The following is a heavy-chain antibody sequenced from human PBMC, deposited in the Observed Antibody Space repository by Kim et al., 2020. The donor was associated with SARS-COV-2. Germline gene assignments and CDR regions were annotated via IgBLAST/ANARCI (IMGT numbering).Heavy chain of an antibody. J-gene: IGHJ6*02. CDR2: ISAYNGNT. D-gene: IGHD6-13*01. CDR3: ARSQLASPAFDYYYYGMDV. V-gene: IGHV1-18*01. CDR1: GYTFTSYG. Sequence: ASVKVSCKASGYTFTSYGISWVRQAPGQGLEWMGWISAYNGNTNYAQKLQGRVTMTTDTSTSTAYMELRSLRSDDTAVYYCARSQLASPAFDYYYYGMDVWGQGTTVTVSS.